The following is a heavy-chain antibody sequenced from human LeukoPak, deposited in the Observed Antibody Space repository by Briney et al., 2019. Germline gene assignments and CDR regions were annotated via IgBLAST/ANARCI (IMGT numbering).Heavy chain of an antibody. J-gene: IGHJ5*02. D-gene: IGHD2-15*01. CDR3: AREAECSGGSCYSYGWFDP. Sequence: PSETLSLTCTVSGVSISSYYWGWTRQPAGKGLEWIGRIYTSGSTNNNPSLKSRVTMSVDTSKNQFSLKLSSVTAADTAVYYCAREAECSGGSCYSYGWFDPWGQGTQVIVSS. V-gene: IGHV4-4*07. CDR1: GVSISSYY. CDR2: IYTSGST.